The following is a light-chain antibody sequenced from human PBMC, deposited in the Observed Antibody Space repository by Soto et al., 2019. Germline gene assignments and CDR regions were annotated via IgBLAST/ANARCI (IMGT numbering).Light chain of an antibody. CDR2: AAS. CDR3: QQTYGTPQT. Sequence: DIQVTQSPSSLSASVGDRVTITCRASQSITSYLNWYQQTPGKAPELLIHAASRLQSGVPSRFSGSGSGTDFTLTISSLQPEDFATYYCQQTYGTPQTFGQGTKVDIK. J-gene: IGKJ1*01. V-gene: IGKV1-39*01. CDR1: QSITSY.